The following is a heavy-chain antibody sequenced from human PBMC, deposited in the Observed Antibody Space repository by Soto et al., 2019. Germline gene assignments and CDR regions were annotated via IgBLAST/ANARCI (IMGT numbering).Heavy chain of an antibody. D-gene: IGHD5-12*01. CDR3: ARDKSGPADY. J-gene: IGHJ4*02. CDR2: INDDGSDT. V-gene: IGHV3-74*01. Sequence: GGSLGLSCAASGFTFTNYWMHWVRQAPGKGLVWVSRINDDGSDTRYADSVKGRFTVSRDNAKNTLYLQMNSLRAEDTAVYYCARDKSGPADYWGQGTLVTVSS. CDR1: GFTFTNYW.